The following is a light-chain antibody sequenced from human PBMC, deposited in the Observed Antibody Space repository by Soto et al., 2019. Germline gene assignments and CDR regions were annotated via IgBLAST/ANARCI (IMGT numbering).Light chain of an antibody. J-gene: IGKJ2*01. CDR1: QSVGTK. CDR3: QQYSEWPPEYT. Sequence: EIIMTQSPAILSVSPGEGATLSCRASQSVGTKLAWYQQKPGQAPRLLIYGVSTRANGVPARFSGSGSGTDFRLTISSLESEDFAIYYCQQYSEWPPEYTFGQGTKLDIK. V-gene: IGKV3-15*01. CDR2: GVS.